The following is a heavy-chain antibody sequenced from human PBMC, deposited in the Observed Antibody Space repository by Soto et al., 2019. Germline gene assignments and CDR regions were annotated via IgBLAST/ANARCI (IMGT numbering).Heavy chain of an antibody. V-gene: IGHV4-39*01. CDR1: GGSISSSSYY. Sequence: TSETLSLTCTVSGGSISSSSYYWGWIRQPPGKGLEWIGSIYYSGSTYYNPSLKSRVTISVDTSKNQFSLKLSSVTAADTAVYYCARQENYDFWSGYSLDAFDIWGQGTMVTVSS. J-gene: IGHJ3*02. CDR3: ARQENYDFWSGYSLDAFDI. D-gene: IGHD3-3*01. CDR2: IYYSGST.